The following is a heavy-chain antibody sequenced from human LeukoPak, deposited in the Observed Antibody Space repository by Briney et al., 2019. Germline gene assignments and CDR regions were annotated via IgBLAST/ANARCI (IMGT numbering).Heavy chain of an antibody. V-gene: IGHV5-51*01. J-gene: IGHJ3*02. CDR1: GYSFINYW. CDR3: VRDHGRDGYIGAFDI. Sequence: GESLKISCKASGYSFINYWIGWVRQVPGKGLEWMGIIYPGDSDTRYSPSFQGQVTISADTSISTAYMELSRLRSDDTAVYYCVRDHGRDGYIGAFDIWGQGTMVTVSS. CDR2: IYPGDSDT. D-gene: IGHD5-24*01.